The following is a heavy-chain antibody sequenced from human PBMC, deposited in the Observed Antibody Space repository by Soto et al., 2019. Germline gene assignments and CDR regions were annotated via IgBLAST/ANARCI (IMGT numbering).Heavy chain of an antibody. V-gene: IGHV3-33*01. CDR1: GFTFSSYG. CDR2: IWYDGSNK. J-gene: IGHJ6*02. CDR3: ARDCLQVATTSYYYYGMDV. Sequence: GGSLTLSCAASGFTFSSYGMHWVRQAPGKGLEWVAVIWYDGSNKYYADSVKGRFTISRDNSKNTLYLQMNSLRAEDTAVYYCARDCLQVATTSYYYYGMDVWGQGTTVTVSS. D-gene: IGHD5-12*01.